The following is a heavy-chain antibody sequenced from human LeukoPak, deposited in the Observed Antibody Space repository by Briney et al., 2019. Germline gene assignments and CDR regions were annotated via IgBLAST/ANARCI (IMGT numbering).Heavy chain of an antibody. Sequence: ASVKVSCKASGYTFTGYYFHWVRQAPGQGLEWMGWIDPNTAGTNYAQKFLGGVTLTWDTSISTAYMELNRLTSDDTAVYYCATSAGDYRAGHYYYMGVWGKGTSVTVSS. CDR3: ATSAGDYRAGHYYYMGV. CDR2: IDPNTAGT. V-gene: IGHV1-2*02. J-gene: IGHJ6*03. D-gene: IGHD4-11*01. CDR1: GYTFTGYY.